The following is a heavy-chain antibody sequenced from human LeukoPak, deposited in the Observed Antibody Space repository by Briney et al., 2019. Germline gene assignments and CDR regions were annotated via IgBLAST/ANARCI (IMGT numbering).Heavy chain of an antibody. V-gene: IGHV4-38-2*02. J-gene: IGHJ5*02. CDR3: ARREHSSGWFDP. D-gene: IGHD6-19*01. CDR1: GYSISSGYY. Sequence: SETLSLTCTVSGYSISSGYYWGWIRQPPGKGLEWIGSIYHSGSTYYNPSLKSRVTISVDTSKNQFSLKLSSVTAADTAVYYCARREHSSGWFDPWGQGTLVTVSS. CDR2: IYHSGST.